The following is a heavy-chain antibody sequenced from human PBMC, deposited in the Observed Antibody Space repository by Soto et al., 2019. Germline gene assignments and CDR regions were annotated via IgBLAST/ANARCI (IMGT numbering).Heavy chain of an antibody. CDR1: GFTFSSYG. V-gene: IGHV3-30*18. J-gene: IGHJ6*02. D-gene: IGHD5-12*01. CDR2: ISWHGSNQ. Sequence: GGSLRLSCAAAGFTFSSYGMPWARQVPGKGLEWLAVISWHGSNQYYADSVKGRFTISRDNSKNTLYLQMNSLRAEDTAVYYCAKDQTSYDYYYYYGMDVWGQGTTVTVSS. CDR3: AKDQTSYDYYYYYGMDV.